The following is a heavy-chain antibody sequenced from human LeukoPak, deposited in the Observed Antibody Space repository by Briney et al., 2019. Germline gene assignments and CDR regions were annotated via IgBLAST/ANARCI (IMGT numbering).Heavy chain of an antibody. J-gene: IGHJ6*03. CDR1: GFTFSSYA. Sequence: GGSLRLSCAASGFTFSSYAMSWVRQAPGKGLEWVSAISGGSADYADSVKGRFSISIDNSKNTLYLQMNSLRAEDTAVYYCAKDRSSRYDFWSGSFSHYYYYYMDVWGKGTKVTVSS. D-gene: IGHD3-3*01. V-gene: IGHV3-23*01. CDR2: ISGGSA. CDR3: AKDRSSRYDFWSGSFSHYYYYYMDV.